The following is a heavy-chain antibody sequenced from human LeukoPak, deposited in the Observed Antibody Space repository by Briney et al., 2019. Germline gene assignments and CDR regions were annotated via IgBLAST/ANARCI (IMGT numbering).Heavy chain of an antibody. J-gene: IGHJ4*02. CDR1: GYTFTGYY. V-gene: IGHV1-2*06. CDR2: INPNSGGT. D-gene: IGHD6-19*01. CDR3: AREDNLGSGSSPIDY. Sequence: ASVKVSCKASGYTFTGYYMDWVRQAPGQGLEWMGRINPNSGGTNYAQKFQGRVTMTRDTSISTAYMDLSRLRSDDTAAYYCAREDNLGSGSSPIDYWGQGTLVTVSS.